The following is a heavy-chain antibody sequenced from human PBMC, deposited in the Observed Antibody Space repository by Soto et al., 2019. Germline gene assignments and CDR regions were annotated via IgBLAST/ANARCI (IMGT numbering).Heavy chain of an antibody. CDR2: SGGDDGTT. J-gene: IGHJ4*02. D-gene: IGHD3-10*01. CDR3: AKKVNSGPGSQYFDY. V-gene: IGHV3-23*01. Sequence: EVQLLESGGGLVQPGGSLRLSCAASGFTFSSYSMSWVRQAPGKGLEWVSGFRSGGDDGTTYYADSVKGRFTISRDNSKNTQFLQMDSLRAEDTAIYYCAKKVNSGPGSQYFDYWGQGTLVTVSS. CDR1: GFTFSSYS.